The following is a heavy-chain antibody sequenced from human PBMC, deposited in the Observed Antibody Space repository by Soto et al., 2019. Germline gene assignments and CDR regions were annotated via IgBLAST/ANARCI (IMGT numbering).Heavy chain of an antibody. J-gene: IGHJ4*02. CDR2: IIPIFGTA. Sequence: ASVKGSCKASGGTLSSYAISWGRQAPGQGLEWMGGIIPIFGTADYAQKFQGRVTITADTSASTAYMELSSLRSEDTAVYYCARAVAVPADFDYWGQGTLVTVSS. CDR3: ARAVAVPADFDY. V-gene: IGHV1-69*06. D-gene: IGHD6-19*01. CDR1: GGTLSSYA.